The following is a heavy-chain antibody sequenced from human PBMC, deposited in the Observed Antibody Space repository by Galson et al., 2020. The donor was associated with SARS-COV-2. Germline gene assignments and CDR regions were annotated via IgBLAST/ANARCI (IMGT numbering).Heavy chain of an antibody. V-gene: IGHV4-34*01. CDR2: INHSGST. CDR1: GRSFSGYY. J-gene: IGHJ6*02. D-gene: IGHD4-17*01. CDR3: ARGKAVTPFFYYYYGMDV. Sequence: SQTHSLTYAVYGRSFSGYYWSWIRQPPGKGLEWIGEINHSGSTNYNPSLKSRVTISVDTSKNQFSLKRSSVTAADTAVYYCARGKAVTPFFYYYYGMDVWGQGTTVTVSS.